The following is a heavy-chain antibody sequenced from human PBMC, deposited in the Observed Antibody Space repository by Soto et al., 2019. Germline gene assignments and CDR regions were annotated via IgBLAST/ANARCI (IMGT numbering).Heavy chain of an antibody. Sequence: GGSLRLSCAASGFTFSHAWMNWVRQAPGKGLEWVGRIKRKSDGGTTDYAAPVNGRFIISRDDSINTLYLQMNSLESDDTAVYFCTAADYSYFAYWGQGTLVTVSS. CDR3: TAADYSYFAY. V-gene: IGHV3-15*07. J-gene: IGHJ4*02. D-gene: IGHD3-16*01. CDR1: GFTFSHAW. CDR2: IKRKSDGGTT.